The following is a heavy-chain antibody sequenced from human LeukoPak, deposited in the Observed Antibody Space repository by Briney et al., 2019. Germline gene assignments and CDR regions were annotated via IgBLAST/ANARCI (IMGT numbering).Heavy chain of an antibody. CDR2: INHSGST. CDR3: AGGGDYGDYYFDY. Sequence: SETLSLTWAVYGGSFSGYYWSWIRQPPGKGLEWIGEINHSGSTNYNPSLKSRVTISVDTSKNQFSLKLSSVTAADTAVYYCAGGGDYGDYYFDYWGQGTLVTVSS. CDR1: GGSFSGYY. V-gene: IGHV4-34*01. J-gene: IGHJ4*02. D-gene: IGHD4-17*01.